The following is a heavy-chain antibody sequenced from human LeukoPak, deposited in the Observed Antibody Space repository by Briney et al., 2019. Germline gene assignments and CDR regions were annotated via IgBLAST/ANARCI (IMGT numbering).Heavy chain of an antibody. CDR1: GFPFSSYA. J-gene: IGHJ4*02. CDR3: ATLDGEVHDY. CDR2: ISYDGSNK. V-gene: IGHV3-30-3*01. Sequence: GGSLRLSCAASGFPFSSYAMHWVRQAPGKGLEWVAVISYDGSNKYYADSVKGRFTISRDNSKNTLYLQMNSLRAEDTAVYYCATLDGEVHDYWGQGTLVTVSS. D-gene: IGHD3-10*01.